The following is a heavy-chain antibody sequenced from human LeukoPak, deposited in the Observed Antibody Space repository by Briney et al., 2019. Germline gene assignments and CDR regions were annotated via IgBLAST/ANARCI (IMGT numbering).Heavy chain of an antibody. V-gene: IGHV4-4*07. CDR3: ARGGYYGSGNDFRFDP. D-gene: IGHD3-10*01. CDR1: GGSINNYY. J-gene: IGHJ5*02. CDR2: IYTSGNT. Sequence: SETLSLTCTVSGGSINNYYWSWIRQPAGKGLEWIGRIYTSGNTNYNPSLKSRVTMSIDTSKNQFSLKLTSVTAADTAVYYCARGGYYGSGNDFRFDPWGQGTLVTVSS.